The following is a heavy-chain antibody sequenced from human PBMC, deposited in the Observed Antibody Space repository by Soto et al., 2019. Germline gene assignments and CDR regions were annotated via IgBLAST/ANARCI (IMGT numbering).Heavy chain of an antibody. J-gene: IGHJ5*02. D-gene: IGHD2-2*01. CDR2: IYYSGST. CDR3: ARLVVPAARTQNWFDP. V-gene: IGHV4-39*01. Sequence: SETLSLTCTVSGGSISSSSYYWGWIRQPPGKGLEWIGSIYYSGSTYYNPSLKSRVTISVDTSKNQFSLKLSSVTAADTAVYYCARLVVPAARTQNWFDPWGQGTLVTVSS. CDR1: GGSISSSSYY.